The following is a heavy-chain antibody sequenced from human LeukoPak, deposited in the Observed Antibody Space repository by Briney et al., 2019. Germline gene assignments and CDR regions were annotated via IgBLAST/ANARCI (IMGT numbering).Heavy chain of an antibody. V-gene: IGHV1-2*02. CDR1: GYVFVDYY. J-gene: IGHJ6*03. Sequence: ASVKVSCKASGYVFVDYYVHWVRQAPGQGLEWMGRINPNTGGTKYAQKFQGRVTVTADTSISTTYLELRSLSPDDTAVYYCAKDGSSGYQYYYYYYMDVWGKGTTVTVSS. CDR2: INPNTGGT. CDR3: AKDGSSGYQYYYYYYMDV. D-gene: IGHD3-22*01.